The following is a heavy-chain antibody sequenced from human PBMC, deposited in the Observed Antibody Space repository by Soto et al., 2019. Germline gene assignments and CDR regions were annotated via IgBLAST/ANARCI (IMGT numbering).Heavy chain of an antibody. J-gene: IGHJ5*02. Sequence: PGGSLRLSCAASGFSFDAYAMHWVRQAPGKGLEWVSGITWNSGWIGYADSVRGRFTISRDNAKKSLYLQMNSLRAEDTAFYYCAKDFYRTSWGWFDPWGQGALVTVSS. D-gene: IGHD6-6*01. V-gene: IGHV3-9*01. CDR2: ITWNSGWI. CDR3: AKDFYRTSWGWFDP. CDR1: GFSFDAYA.